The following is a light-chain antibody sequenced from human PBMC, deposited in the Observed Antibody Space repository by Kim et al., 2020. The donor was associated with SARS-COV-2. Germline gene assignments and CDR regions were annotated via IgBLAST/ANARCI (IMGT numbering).Light chain of an antibody. Sequence: PGERATLSCRASQTISSSYLAWYRQKAGQAPKLLIYGASNRATDIPDRISGSGSGTDFALTIRRLEPEDVAVYYCQQFVTSPWTFGQGTKVDIK. CDR3: QQFVTSPWT. CDR1: QTISSSY. V-gene: IGKV3-20*01. J-gene: IGKJ1*01. CDR2: GAS.